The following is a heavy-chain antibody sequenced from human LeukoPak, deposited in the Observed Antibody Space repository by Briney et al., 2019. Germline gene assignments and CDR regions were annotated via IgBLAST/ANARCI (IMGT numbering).Heavy chain of an antibody. CDR2: ISYSGNT. CDR3: ARGGDYGDLRYFDY. Sequence: PSETLSLTCIVSGGSISSYYWSWIRQPPGKGLEWIGYISYSGNTNYNPSLKSRVTVSVDTAKNQFSLNLSSVTAADTAVYYCARGGDYGDLRYFDYWGQGTLVTVSS. CDR1: GGSISSYY. D-gene: IGHD4-17*01. V-gene: IGHV4-59*01. J-gene: IGHJ4*02.